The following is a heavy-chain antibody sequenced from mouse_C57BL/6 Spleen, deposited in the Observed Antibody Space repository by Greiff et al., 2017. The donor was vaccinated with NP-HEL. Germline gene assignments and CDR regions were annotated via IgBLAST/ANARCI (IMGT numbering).Heavy chain of an antibody. CDR3: ARVNSVVFDY. D-gene: IGHD1-1*02. Sequence: EVQRVESGGGLVKPGGSLKLSCAASGFTFSSYAMSWVRQTPEKRLEWVATISDGGSYTYYPDNVKGRFTISRDNAKNNLYLQMSHLKSEDTAMYYCARVNSVVFDYWGQGTTLTVSS. CDR1: GFTFSSYA. J-gene: IGHJ2*01. CDR2: ISDGGSYT. V-gene: IGHV5-4*01.